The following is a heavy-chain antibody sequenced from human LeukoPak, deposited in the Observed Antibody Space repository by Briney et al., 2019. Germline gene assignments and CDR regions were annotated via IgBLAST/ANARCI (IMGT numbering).Heavy chain of an antibody. V-gene: IGHV1-69*04. CDR2: IIPILSIA. D-gene: IGHD5-18*01. J-gene: IGHJ4*02. CDR3: AREESRGYSYGNFDY. Sequence: SVKVSCKASGYTFTGYYMHWVRQAPGQGLEWMGRIIPILSIANYAQKFQGRVTIIADKSTSTAYMEVSSLRSEDTAVYYCAREESRGYSYGNFDYWGQGTLVTVSS. CDR1: GYTFTGYY.